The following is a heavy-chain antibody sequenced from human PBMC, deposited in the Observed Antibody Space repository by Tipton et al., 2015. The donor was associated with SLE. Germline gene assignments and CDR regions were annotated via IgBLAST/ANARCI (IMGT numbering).Heavy chain of an antibody. CDR3: ARDGDGYNGGGLDY. D-gene: IGHD5-24*01. J-gene: IGHJ4*02. CDR2: IYTSGST. Sequence: TLSLTCTVSGGSISSGSYYWSWIRQPAGKGLEWTGRIYTSGSTNYNPSLKSRVTISVDTSKNQFSLKLSSVTAADTAVYYCARDGDGYNGGGLDYWGQGTLVTVSS. CDR1: GGSISSGSYY. V-gene: IGHV4-61*02.